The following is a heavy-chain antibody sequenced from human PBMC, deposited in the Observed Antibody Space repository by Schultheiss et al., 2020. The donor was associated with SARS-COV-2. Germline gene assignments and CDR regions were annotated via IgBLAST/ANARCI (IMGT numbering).Heavy chain of an antibody. J-gene: IGHJ1*01. CDR2: IYSGGST. V-gene: IGHV3-53*01. CDR3: AKEKRITMIVVVIPGYFQH. Sequence: GGSLRLSCAASGFTFSSYSMNWVRQAPGKGLEWVSVIYSGGSTYYADSVKGRFTISRDNSKNTLYLQMNSLRAEDTAVYYCAKEKRITMIVVVIPGYFQHWGQGTLVTVSS. CDR1: GFTFSSYS. D-gene: IGHD3-22*01.